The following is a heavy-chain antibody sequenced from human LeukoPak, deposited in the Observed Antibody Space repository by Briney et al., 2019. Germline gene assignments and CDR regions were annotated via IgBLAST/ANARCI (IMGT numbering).Heavy chain of an antibody. J-gene: IGHJ3*02. D-gene: IGHD6-19*01. CDR3: ARDRYSSGSDAFDI. V-gene: IGHV1-18*01. CDR2: ISAYNGNT. CDR1: GGTFSSYA. Sequence: ASVKVSCKASGGTFSSYAISRVRQAPGQGLEWMGWISAYNGNTNYAQKLQGRVTMTTDTSTSTAYMELRSLRSDDTAVYYCARDRYSSGSDAFDIWGQGTMVTVSS.